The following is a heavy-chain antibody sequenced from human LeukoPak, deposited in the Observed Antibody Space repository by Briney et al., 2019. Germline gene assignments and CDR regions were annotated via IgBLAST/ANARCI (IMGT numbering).Heavy chain of an antibody. CDR1: GFTFSSYG. CDR2: IRYDGSNK. J-gene: IGHJ4*02. CDR3: AKTHRDTAMEEYYFDY. D-gene: IGHD5-18*01. Sequence: GGSLRLSCAASGFTFSSYGMHWVRQVPGKGLEWVAFIRYDGSNKYYADSVKGRFTISRDNSKNTLYLQMNSLRAEDTAVYYCAKTHRDTAMEEYYFDYWGQGTLVTVSS. V-gene: IGHV3-30*02.